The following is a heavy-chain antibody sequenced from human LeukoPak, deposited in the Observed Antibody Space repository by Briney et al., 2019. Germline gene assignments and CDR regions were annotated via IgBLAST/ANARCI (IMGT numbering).Heavy chain of an antibody. J-gene: IGHJ4*02. CDR2: VNTISVST. V-gene: IGHV1-46*01. Sequence: ASVKVSCKASGYTFTIYYIHSVREAPGERLEWRGVVNTISVSTSYAKNFQARVTMTRDTSTNTVHMELSSLTSEDTAVYYCARHPSPQLHHFDYWGQGTLVTVSS. D-gene: IGHD2-2*01. CDR1: GYTFTIYY. CDR3: ARHPSPQLHHFDY.